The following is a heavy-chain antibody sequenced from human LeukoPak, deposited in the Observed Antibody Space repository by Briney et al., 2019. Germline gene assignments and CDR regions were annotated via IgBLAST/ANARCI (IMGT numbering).Heavy chain of an antibody. D-gene: IGHD3-22*01. CDR1: GFTVSSNY. CDR3: ARGVYYYDSSGYHTPHLDY. J-gene: IGHJ4*02. V-gene: IGHV3-53*04. Sequence: GGSLRLSCAASGFTVSSNYMSWVRQAPGKGLEWVSVIYSGGSTYYADSVKGRFTISRHNSKNTLYLQMNSLGAEDTAVYYCARGVYYYDSSGYHTPHLDYWGQGTLVTVSS. CDR2: IYSGGST.